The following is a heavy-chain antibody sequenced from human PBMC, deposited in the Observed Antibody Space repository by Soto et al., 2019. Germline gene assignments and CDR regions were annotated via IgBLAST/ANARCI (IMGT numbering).Heavy chain of an antibody. CDR3: ARDGAGQWLVGEGYYYFDY. V-gene: IGHV3-66*01. CDR2: IYSGGST. CDR1: GFTVSSNY. J-gene: IGHJ4*02. Sequence: EVQLVESGGGLVQPGGSLRLSCAASGFTVSSNYMSWVRQAPGKGLEWVSVIYSGGSTYYADSVKGRFTIPRDNSKNTLYLQMNSLRAEDTAVYYCARDGAGQWLVGEGYYYFDYWGQGTLVTVSS. D-gene: IGHD6-19*01.